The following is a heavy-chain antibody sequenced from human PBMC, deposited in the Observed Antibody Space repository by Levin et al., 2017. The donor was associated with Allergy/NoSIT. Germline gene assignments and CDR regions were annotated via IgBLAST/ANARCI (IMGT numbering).Heavy chain of an antibody. J-gene: IGHJ4*02. CDR3: AGQFKQMTFDS. D-gene: IGHD1/OR15-1a*01. Sequence: GESLKISCAASGFSFSDYYMSWIRQAPGKGLEWVSYISSGSIYTNYADPVKGRFTISRDNAKNSLYLQMNSLRAEDTAVYYCAGQFKQMTFDSWGQGTLVTVSA. CDR2: ISSGSIYT. V-gene: IGHV3-11*03. CDR1: GFSFSDYY.